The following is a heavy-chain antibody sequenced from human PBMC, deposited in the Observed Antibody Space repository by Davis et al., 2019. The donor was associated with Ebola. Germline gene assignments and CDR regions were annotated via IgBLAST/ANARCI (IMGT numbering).Heavy chain of an antibody. D-gene: IGHD4-17*01. CDR1: GFTFSGSA. J-gene: IGHJ4*02. Sequence: GESLKISCAASGFTFSGSAMHWVRQASGKGLEWVGRIRSKANSYATAYAASVTGRFTISRDDSKNTAYLQMNSLKTEDTAVYYCTSTLDGDYVDYWGQGTLVTVSS. V-gene: IGHV3-73*01. CDR2: IRSKANSYAT. CDR3: TSTLDGDYVDY.